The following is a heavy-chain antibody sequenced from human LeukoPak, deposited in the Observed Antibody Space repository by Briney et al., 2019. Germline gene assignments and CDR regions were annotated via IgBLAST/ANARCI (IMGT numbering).Heavy chain of an antibody. CDR2: VYYSGTT. D-gene: IGHD2-2*01. V-gene: IGHV4-39*07. CDR1: GDSISLSFYY. Sequence: SETLSLSCSVSGDSISLSFYYWGWIRPPPGKELEWIGSVYYSGTTSSNPSLKSRVIISVDMSRNHFSLRLRSLTAADTAMYYCARGRRVPAAIYYYYYYMDVWGKGTTVTISS. J-gene: IGHJ6*03. CDR3: ARGRRVPAAIYYYYYYMDV.